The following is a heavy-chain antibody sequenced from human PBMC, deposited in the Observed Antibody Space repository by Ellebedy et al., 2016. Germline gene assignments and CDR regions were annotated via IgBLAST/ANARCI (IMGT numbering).Heavy chain of an antibody. V-gene: IGHV4-4*02. D-gene: IGHD6-19*01. CDR2: IYYTGST. Sequence: SETLSLTCAVSGGSISTNNWWNWFRQPPGKGLEWIGEIYYTGSTNYNPSLKSRVTMSVGTSKSQFSLRLTSVTAADTPVYYCAKWNGGWYAFEVWGQGTMVTVSS. CDR3: AKWNGGWYAFEV. CDR1: GGSISTNNW. J-gene: IGHJ3*01.